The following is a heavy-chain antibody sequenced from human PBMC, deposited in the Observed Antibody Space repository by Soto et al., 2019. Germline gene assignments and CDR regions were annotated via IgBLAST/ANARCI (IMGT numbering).Heavy chain of an antibody. J-gene: IGHJ4*02. Sequence: HPXGGLLLSCAASGFTFSSYSVSWVRQAPGKGLEWVSAISGSGGSTDYVDSVKGRFTISRDNSKNTLYLQMNSLRAEDTAVYYCAKLQAYSYGPGAYFDYWGQGTLVTVS. CDR3: AKLQAYSYGPGAYFDY. V-gene: IGHV3-23*01. CDR2: ISGSGGST. CDR1: GFTFSSYS. D-gene: IGHD5-18*01.